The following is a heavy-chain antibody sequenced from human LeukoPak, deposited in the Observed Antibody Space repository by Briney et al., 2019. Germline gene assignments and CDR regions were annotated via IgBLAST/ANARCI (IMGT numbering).Heavy chain of an antibody. D-gene: IGHD1-26*01. CDR1: GYTFTSYY. V-gene: IGHV1-46*01. CDR2: INPSGGST. CDR3: ARDRGGSYPWLLTDY. J-gene: IGHJ4*02. Sequence: AASVKVSCKASGYTFTSYYMHWVRQAPGQGLEWMGIINPSGGSTSYAQKFQGRVTMTRDTSTSTVYMELSSLRSDDTAVYYCARDRGGSYPWLLTDYWGQGTLVTVSS.